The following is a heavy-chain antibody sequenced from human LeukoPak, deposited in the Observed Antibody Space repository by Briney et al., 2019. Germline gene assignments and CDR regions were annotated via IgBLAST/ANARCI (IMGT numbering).Heavy chain of an antibody. J-gene: IGHJ5*02. D-gene: IGHD3-16*02. Sequence: PSETLSLTCTVSGDSVSSSISYWGWIRQAPGKGLEGNGSVYYTGRTDYTPSLKTRATIYMDPSKNHFSLNLTSVTVADTAVYYCARLNTRYTVLAWGQGTLVSVSS. CDR1: GDSVSSSISY. V-gene: IGHV4-39*01. CDR2: VYYTGRT. CDR3: ARLNTRYTVLA.